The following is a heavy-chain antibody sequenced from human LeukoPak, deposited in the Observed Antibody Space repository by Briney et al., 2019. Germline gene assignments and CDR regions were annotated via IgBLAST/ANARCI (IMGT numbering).Heavy chain of an antibody. V-gene: IGHV4-61*02. CDR1: GGSISSGSYY. D-gene: IGHD2-2*01. Sequence: SETLSLTCTVSGGSISSGSYYWSWIRQPAGKGLEWIGRIYTSGSTNYNPSLKSRVTISVDTSKNQFSLKLSSVTAADTAVYYCAREDTYCSSTSCYDAFDIWGQGTMVTVSS. CDR2: IYTSGST. CDR3: AREDTYCSSTSCYDAFDI. J-gene: IGHJ3*02.